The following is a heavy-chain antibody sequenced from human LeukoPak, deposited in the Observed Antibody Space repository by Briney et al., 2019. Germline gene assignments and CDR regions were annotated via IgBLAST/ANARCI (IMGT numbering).Heavy chain of an antibody. CDR2: IIPIFGTA. D-gene: IGHD2-8*01. CDR3: ARAGGYCTNGVCLGNSFSRGYSYGYFDY. CDR1: GGTFSSYA. Sequence: SVKVSCKASGGTFSSYAISWVRHAPGQGLEWMGGIIPIFGTANYAQKFQGRVTITADKSTSTAYMELRSLRSEDTAVYYCARAGGYCTNGVCLGNSFSRGYSYGYFDYWGQGTLVTVSS. J-gene: IGHJ4*02. V-gene: IGHV1-69*06.